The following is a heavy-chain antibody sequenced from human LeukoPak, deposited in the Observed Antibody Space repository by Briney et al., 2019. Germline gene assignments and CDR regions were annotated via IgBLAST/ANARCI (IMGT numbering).Heavy chain of an antibody. CDR3: AREGDGDNFDY. CDR1: EFTFSGYK. V-gene: IGHV3-48*03. Sequence: GGSLRLSCAASEFTFSGYKMNWVRQAPGKGLEWVSYISSSGCTIYYADSLKGRFTISRDNAKNSLYLQMNSLRAEDTAVYYCAREGDGDNFDYWGQGTLVTVSS. D-gene: IGHD4-17*01. J-gene: IGHJ4*02. CDR2: ISSSGCTI.